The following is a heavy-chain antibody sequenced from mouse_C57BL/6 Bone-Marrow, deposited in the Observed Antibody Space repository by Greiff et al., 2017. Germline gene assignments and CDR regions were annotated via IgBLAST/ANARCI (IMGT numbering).Heavy chain of an antibody. V-gene: IGHV5-4*03. CDR2: ISDGGSYT. CDR3: ARARITTVSYFDY. D-gene: IGHD1-1*01. Sequence: EVMLVESGGGLVKPGGSLKLSCAASGFTFSSYAMSWVRQTPEKRLEWVATISDGGSYTYYPDNVKGRFTISRDNAKNNLYLQMSHLKSEDTAMYYCARARITTVSYFDYWGQGTTLTVSS. CDR1: GFTFSSYA. J-gene: IGHJ2*01.